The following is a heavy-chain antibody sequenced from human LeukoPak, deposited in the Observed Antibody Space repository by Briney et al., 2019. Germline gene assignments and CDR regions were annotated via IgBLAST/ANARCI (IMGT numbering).Heavy chain of an antibody. CDR1: GFTFDDYG. V-gene: IGHV3-20*04. CDR3: ARNGDYETYYYYYMDV. D-gene: IGHD4-17*01. J-gene: IGHJ6*03. CDR2: INWNGGST. Sequence: PGGSLRLSCAASGFTFDDYGMTWGRQTPGKGLEWGSGINWNGGSTGYADSVKGRFTISRDKAKNSLYLQMNSLRAEDTALYYCARNGDYETYYYYYMDVWGKGTTVTVSS.